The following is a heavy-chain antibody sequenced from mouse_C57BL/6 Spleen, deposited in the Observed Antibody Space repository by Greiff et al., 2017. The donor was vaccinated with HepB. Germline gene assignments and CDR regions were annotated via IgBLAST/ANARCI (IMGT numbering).Heavy chain of an antibody. CDR2: ISSGGSYT. J-gene: IGHJ1*03. Sequence: EVKLMESGGDLVKPGGSLKLSCAASGFTFSSYGMSWVRQTPDKRLEWVATISSGGSYTYYPDSVKGRFTISRDNAKNTLYLQMSSLKSEDTAMYYCARQGSSYDWYFDVWGTGTTVTVSS. D-gene: IGHD1-1*01. V-gene: IGHV5-6*01. CDR1: GFTFSSYG. CDR3: ARQGSSYDWYFDV.